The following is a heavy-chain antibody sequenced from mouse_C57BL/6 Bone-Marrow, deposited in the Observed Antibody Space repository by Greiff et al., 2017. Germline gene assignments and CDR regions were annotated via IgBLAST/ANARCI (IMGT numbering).Heavy chain of an antibody. CDR3: ACRLTGIDY. CDR2: INPNNGGT. D-gene: IGHD4-1*01. Sequence: EVQLQQSGPELVKPGASVKISCKASGYTFTDYYMNWVKQSHGKSLEWIGDINPNNGGTSYNQKFKGKATLTVDKSSSTASMELRSLTSEDSAVYYCACRLTGIDYWGQGTTLTVSS. CDR1: GYTFTDYY. V-gene: IGHV1-26*01. J-gene: IGHJ2*01.